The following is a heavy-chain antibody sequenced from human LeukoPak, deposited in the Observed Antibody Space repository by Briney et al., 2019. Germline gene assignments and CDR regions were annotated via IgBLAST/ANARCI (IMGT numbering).Heavy chain of an antibody. Sequence: SETLSLTCTVSGGSISSYYWSWIRQPPGKGLEWIGYIYYSGSTNYNPSPKSRVTISVDTSKNQFSLKLSSVTAADTAVYYCARGPDWFDPWGQGTLVTVSS. CDR2: IYYSGST. V-gene: IGHV4-59*01. J-gene: IGHJ5*02. CDR3: ARGPDWFDP. CDR1: GGSISSYY.